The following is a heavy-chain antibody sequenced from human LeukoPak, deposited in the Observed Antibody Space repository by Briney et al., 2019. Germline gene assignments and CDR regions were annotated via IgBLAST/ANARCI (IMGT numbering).Heavy chain of an antibody. D-gene: IGHD2-2*01. CDR3: ARARGGYCSSTSCLNNWFDP. J-gene: IGHJ5*02. CDR1: GGSISSYY. V-gene: IGHV4-59*01. CDR2: IYYSGST. Sequence: PSETLSLTCTVSGGSISSYYWSWLRQPPGKGLEWVGYIYYSGSTNYNPSLKSRVTISVDTSKNQFSLKPSSVTAADTAVYYCARARGGYCSSTSCLNNWFDPWGQGTLVTVSS.